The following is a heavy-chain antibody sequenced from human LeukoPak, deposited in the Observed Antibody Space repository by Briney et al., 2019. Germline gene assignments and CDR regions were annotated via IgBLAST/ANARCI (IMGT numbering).Heavy chain of an antibody. CDR3: ARQEWEHLVHFDY. J-gene: IGHJ4*02. V-gene: IGHV3-30*02. D-gene: IGHD1-26*01. CDR1: RFNFSNSD. CDR2: IRYDGRIE. Sequence: GGSLRLACAAFRFNFSNSDMHWVRQAPGKGLEWVAFIRYDGRIEYYANSVKGRFTISRDNAKNSLYLQMNSLRADDTAVYFCARQEWEHLVHFDYWGQGTLVTVSS.